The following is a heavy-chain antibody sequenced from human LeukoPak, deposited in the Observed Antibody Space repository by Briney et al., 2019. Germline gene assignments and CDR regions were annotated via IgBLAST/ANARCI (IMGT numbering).Heavy chain of an antibody. Sequence: ASVKVSCKASGGTFSSYAISWVRRAPGQGLEWMGGIIPIFGTANYAQKFQGRVTITADESTSTAYMELSSLRSEDTAVYYCAIYDILTGYYQTRYYFDYWGQGTLVTVSS. J-gene: IGHJ4*02. CDR1: GGTFSSYA. CDR3: AIYDILTGYYQTRYYFDY. D-gene: IGHD3-9*01. V-gene: IGHV1-69*13. CDR2: IIPIFGTA.